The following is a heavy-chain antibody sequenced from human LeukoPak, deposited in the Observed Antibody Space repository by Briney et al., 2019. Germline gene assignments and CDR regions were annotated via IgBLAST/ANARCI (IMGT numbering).Heavy chain of an antibody. CDR3: ARGRIAVAGTYIPSNWGPQLYYMDV. CDR2: IKQEGREK. Sequence: GGSLRLSCAASGFTLSSYWMSWVRQAPGKGLEWVANIKQEGREKYYVDSVKGRFTISRDSAENSLYLQMNRLRAEDTAVYYCARGRIAVAGTYIPSNWGPQLYYMDVWGKGTTVTVSS. D-gene: IGHD6-19*01. V-gene: IGHV3-7*01. J-gene: IGHJ6*03. CDR1: GFTLSSYW.